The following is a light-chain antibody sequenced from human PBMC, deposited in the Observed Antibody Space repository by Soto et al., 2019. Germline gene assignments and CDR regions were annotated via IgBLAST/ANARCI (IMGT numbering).Light chain of an antibody. V-gene: IGLV2-14*01. Sequence: QSALTQPASVSASPGQSISISCTGTTNDVGAFDYVSWYQQHPGKPPKLIIYEIFNRPSGVSHRFSGSKSGNSASLTISGLQAEDEADYYCSSYTSSSTHVFGTGTKLTVL. CDR2: EIF. J-gene: IGLJ1*01. CDR3: SSYTSSSTHV. CDR1: TNDVGAFDY.